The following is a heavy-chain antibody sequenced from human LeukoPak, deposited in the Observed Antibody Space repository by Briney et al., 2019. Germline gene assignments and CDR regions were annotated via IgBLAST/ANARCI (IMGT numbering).Heavy chain of an antibody. Sequence: ASVKVSCKASGYTFTGYYMHWVRQAPGQGLEWMGWINPNSGGTNYAQKFQGRVTMTRDTSISTAYMELSRLRSDDTAVYYCARIRDSSSSPYNRFDPWGQGTLVTVSS. D-gene: IGHD6-6*01. CDR1: GYTFTGYY. CDR3: ARIRDSSSSPYNRFDP. V-gene: IGHV1-2*02. J-gene: IGHJ5*02. CDR2: INPNSGGT.